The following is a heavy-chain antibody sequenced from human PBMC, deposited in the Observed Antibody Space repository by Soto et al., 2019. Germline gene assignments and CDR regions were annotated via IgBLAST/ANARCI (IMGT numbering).Heavy chain of an antibody. V-gene: IGHV1-2*02. D-gene: IGHD3-22*01. J-gene: IGHJ4*02. Sequence: QVQLVQSGAEVKKPGASVKVSCKASGYTFTGYYMHWVRQAPGQGLEWMGWINPNSGGTNYAQKFQGRVTMTRDTSISTAYMELSRLRSDDTAVYYCARDPVWYYDSSGQIDYLGQGTLVTVSS. CDR3: ARDPVWYYDSSGQIDY. CDR1: GYTFTGYY. CDR2: INPNSGGT.